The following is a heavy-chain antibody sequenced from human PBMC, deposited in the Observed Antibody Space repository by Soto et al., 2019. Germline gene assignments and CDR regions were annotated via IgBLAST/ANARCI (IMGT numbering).Heavy chain of an antibody. CDR3: AREARQLVNWFDP. Sequence: SQSLSLTCAISGDSVSSNSAAGNWIRQSPSRGLEWLGRTYYRSKWYNDYAVSVKSRITINPDTSKNQFSLQLNSVTPEDTAVYYCAREARQLVNWFDPWGQGTLVTVSS. D-gene: IGHD6-6*01. V-gene: IGHV6-1*01. J-gene: IGHJ5*02. CDR1: GDSVSSNSAA. CDR2: TYYRSKWYN.